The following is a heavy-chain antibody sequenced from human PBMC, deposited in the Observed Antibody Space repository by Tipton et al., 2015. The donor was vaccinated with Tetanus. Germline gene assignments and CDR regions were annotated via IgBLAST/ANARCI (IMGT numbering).Heavy chain of an antibody. D-gene: IGHD3-3*01. CDR3: ARIYDFWSGYYSDH. Sequence: TLSLTCTVPGGSINSGTYSWGWIRQPPGKGLEWIGSVYNSGGTYYNPSLKSRVTISVDTSKNQFSLKLSSVTAADTAVYYCARIYDFWSGYYSDHWGQGTQVTVSS. J-gene: IGHJ4*02. V-gene: IGHV4-39*01. CDR2: VYNSGGT. CDR1: GGSINSGTYS.